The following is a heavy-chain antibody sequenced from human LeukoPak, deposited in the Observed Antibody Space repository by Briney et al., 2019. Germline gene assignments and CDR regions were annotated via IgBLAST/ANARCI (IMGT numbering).Heavy chain of an antibody. Sequence: GGSLRLSCAASGFTFDRYSMNWVRQAPGKGLEWLSYISNSGSTIYYADSVKGRFTISRDNSKNTLYLQMNSLRAEDTAVYYCAKVYSSGWSGSGYFDYWGQGTLVTVSS. J-gene: IGHJ4*02. CDR2: ISNSGSTI. CDR3: AKVYSSGWSGSGYFDY. D-gene: IGHD6-19*01. V-gene: IGHV3-48*01. CDR1: GFTFDRYS.